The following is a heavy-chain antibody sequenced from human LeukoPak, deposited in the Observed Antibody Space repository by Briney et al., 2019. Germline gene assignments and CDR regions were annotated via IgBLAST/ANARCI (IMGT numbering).Heavy chain of an antibody. V-gene: IGHV3-21*01. CDR3: ATHIVVVTATANGMDV. Sequence: GGSLRLSCAASGFTFSSYSMNWVRQAPGKGLEWVSSISSSSSYIYYADSVKGRFTISRDNAKNSLYLQMNSLRAEDTAVYYCATHIVVVTATANGMDVWGQGTTVTVSS. CDR1: GFTFSSYS. D-gene: IGHD2-21*02. J-gene: IGHJ6*02. CDR2: ISSSSSYI.